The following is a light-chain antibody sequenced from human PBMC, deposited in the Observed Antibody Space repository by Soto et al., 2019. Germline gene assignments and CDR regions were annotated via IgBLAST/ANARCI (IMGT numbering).Light chain of an antibody. J-gene: IGLJ1*01. V-gene: IGLV2-8*01. CDR1: SSDVGGYNL. CDR2: EVN. Sequence: QSALTQPASVSGSPGQSITISCTGSSSDVGGYNLVSWYQQHPGKAPKLLIYEVNKRPSGVPDRFSGSKSGNTASLTVSGLQAEDEADYYCSSYAGSNIDYVFGTGTKVTVL. CDR3: SSYAGSNIDYV.